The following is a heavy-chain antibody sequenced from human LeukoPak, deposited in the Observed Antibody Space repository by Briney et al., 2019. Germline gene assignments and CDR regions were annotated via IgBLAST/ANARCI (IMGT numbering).Heavy chain of an antibody. D-gene: IGHD3-3*01. CDR1: GYTFTGYY. V-gene: IGHV1-2*02. CDR2: INPNSGGT. CDR3: ARSYFGVVTNMGFDY. Sequence: ASVKVSCKASGYTFTGYYMHWVRQAPGQGLEWMGWINPNSGGTNYAQKFQGRVTMTRDTSISTAYMELSRLRSDDTAVYYCARSYFGVVTNMGFDYWGQGTLVTVSS. J-gene: IGHJ4*02.